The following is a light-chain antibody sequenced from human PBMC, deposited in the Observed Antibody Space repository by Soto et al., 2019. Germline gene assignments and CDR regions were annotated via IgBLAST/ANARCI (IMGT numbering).Light chain of an antibody. J-gene: IGKJ4*01. CDR3: QQRINWPLLT. CDR1: QSVGIN. Sequence: EIVMTQSPATLSVSPGERATLSCRASQSVGINLAWHQQKPGPAPRLLIYDASIRATGIPARFSGSGSGTDFTLTISSLELEDFAVYFCQQRINWPLLTFGGGTKVDIK. CDR2: DAS. V-gene: IGKV3-11*01.